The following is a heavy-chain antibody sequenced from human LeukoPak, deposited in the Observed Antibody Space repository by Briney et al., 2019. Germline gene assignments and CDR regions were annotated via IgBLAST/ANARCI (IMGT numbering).Heavy chain of an antibody. CDR1: GGSISSSSYY. CDR2: IYYSGST. CDR3: ARQGRPPLRSIAAAGTPDY. J-gene: IGHJ4*02. Sequence: SETLSLTCTVSGGSISSSSYYWGWIRQPPGKGLEWIGSIYYSGSTYYNPSLKSRVTISVDTSKNQFSLKLSSVTAADTAVYYCARQGRPPLRSIAAAGTPDYWGQGTLVTVSS. D-gene: IGHD6-13*01. V-gene: IGHV4-39*01.